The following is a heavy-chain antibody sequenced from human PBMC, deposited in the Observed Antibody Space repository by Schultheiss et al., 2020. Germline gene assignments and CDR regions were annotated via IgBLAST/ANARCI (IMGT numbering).Heavy chain of an antibody. D-gene: IGHD1-26*01. J-gene: IGHJ4*02. CDR2: INTDGTTT. Sequence: GSLRLSCAASGFTFSAYWMHWVRQGPGKGLVWVSTINTDGTTTRYADSVRGRFTISRDNAKNTLSLQVNSLRAEDTALYYCVRDTSRAQDYWGQGSLVTVSS. CDR3: VRDTSRAQDY. CDR1: GFTFSAYW. V-gene: IGHV3-74*01.